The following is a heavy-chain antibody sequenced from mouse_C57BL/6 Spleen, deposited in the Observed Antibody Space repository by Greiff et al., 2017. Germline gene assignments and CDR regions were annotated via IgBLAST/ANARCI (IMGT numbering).Heavy chain of an antibody. V-gene: IGHV1-64*01. CDR3: AREGGTGAWFAY. CDR1: GYTFTSYW. Sequence: QVQLKESGAELVKPGASVKLSCKASGYTFTSYWMHWVKQRPGQGLEWIGMIHPNSGSTNYNEKFKSKATLTVDKSSSTAYMQLSSLTSEDSAVYYCAREGGTGAWFAYWGQGTLVTVSA. CDR2: IHPNSGST. J-gene: IGHJ3*01. D-gene: IGHD4-1*01.